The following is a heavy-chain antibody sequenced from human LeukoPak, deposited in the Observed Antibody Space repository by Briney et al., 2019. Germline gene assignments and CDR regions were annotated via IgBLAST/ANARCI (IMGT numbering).Heavy chain of an antibody. D-gene: IGHD6-19*01. CDR2: ICGSGGST. CDR1: GFTFSSYA. CDR3: AKDLHSSGWYLSLDY. J-gene: IGHJ4*02. V-gene: IGHV3-23*01. Sequence: PGGSLRLSCAASGFTFSSYAMSWVRQAPGKGLEWVSAICGSGGSTYYADSAKGRFTISRDNSKNTLYLQMNSLRAEDTAVYYCAKDLHSSGWYLSLDYWGQGTLVTVSS.